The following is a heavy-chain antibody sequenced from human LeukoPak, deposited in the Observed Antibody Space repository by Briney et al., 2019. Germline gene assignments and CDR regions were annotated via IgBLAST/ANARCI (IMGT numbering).Heavy chain of an antibody. CDR3: ARGQSTYYDFWTANLYFDY. V-gene: IGHV4-30-2*01. CDR1: GGSISSGGYS. Sequence: SETLSLTCAVAGGSISSGGYSWSWIRQPPGKGLEWIGYIYHSGSTYYNPSLKSRVTISVDRSKNQFSLKLSSVTAADTAVYYCARGQSTYYDFWTANLYFDYWGQGTLVTVSS. CDR2: IYHSGST. J-gene: IGHJ4*02. D-gene: IGHD3-3*01.